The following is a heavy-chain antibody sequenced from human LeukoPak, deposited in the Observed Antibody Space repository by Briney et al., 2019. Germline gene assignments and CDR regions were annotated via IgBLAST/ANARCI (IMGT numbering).Heavy chain of an antibody. J-gene: IGHJ4*02. V-gene: IGHV4-59*12. D-gene: IGHD6-6*01. CDR3: AREYSSSSYFDY. CDR1: GGSISSYY. Sequence: SETLSLTCTVSGGSISSYYWSWLRQPPGKGLEWIGYIYYSGSTNYNLSLKSRVTISVDTSKNQFSLKLSSVTAADTAVYYCAREYSSSSYFDYWGQGTLVTVSS. CDR2: IYYSGST.